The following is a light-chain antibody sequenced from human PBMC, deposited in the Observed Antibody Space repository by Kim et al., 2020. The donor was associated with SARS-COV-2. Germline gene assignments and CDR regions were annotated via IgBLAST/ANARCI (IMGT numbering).Light chain of an antibody. CDR3: QNYSTMWT. V-gene: IGKV3-15*01. J-gene: IGKJ1*01. CDR1: QSVSNN. Sequence: SASPGERATRFCRASQSVSNNLDWYKQKPGPAPRILRYDASTRAIGIPARFSGSGSGTEFTLTISSLQSEDFAVYYCQNYSTMWTFGQGTKVDIK. CDR2: DAS.